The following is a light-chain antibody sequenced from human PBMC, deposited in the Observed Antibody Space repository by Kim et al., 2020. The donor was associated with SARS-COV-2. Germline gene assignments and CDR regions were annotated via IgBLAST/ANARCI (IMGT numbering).Light chain of an antibody. V-gene: IGKV1-9*01. J-gene: IGKJ2*01. CDR2: SAT. Sequence: DIQLTQSPSSLSASVGDKVTITCRASQDISSLLAWYQQKPGKAPKVVIYSATTLQSGVPSRFSGSRSGTEFSLTISSLQPEDFATYYCQHLNSYPYAFGQGTKLEI. CDR1: QDISSL. CDR3: QHLNSYPYA.